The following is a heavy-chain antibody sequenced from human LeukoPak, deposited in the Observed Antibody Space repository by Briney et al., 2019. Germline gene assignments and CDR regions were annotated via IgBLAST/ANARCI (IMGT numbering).Heavy chain of an antibody. CDR1: GFTFSSYS. D-gene: IGHD1-1*01. J-gene: IGHJ3*02. CDR2: ISSGSSYI. Sequence: GGSLRLSCAASGFTFSSYSMNWVRQAPGKGLEWVSSISSGSSYIYYADSVKGRFTISRDNSKNTLYLQMNSLRAEDTAVYYCAKDRTGLDAFDIWGQGTMVTVSS. V-gene: IGHV3-21*04. CDR3: AKDRTGLDAFDI.